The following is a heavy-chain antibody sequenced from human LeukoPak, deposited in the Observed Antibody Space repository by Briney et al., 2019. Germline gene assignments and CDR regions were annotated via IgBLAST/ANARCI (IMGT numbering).Heavy chain of an antibody. V-gene: IGHV3-23*01. CDR3: AKALLGGYGSGSYYNSDYYGMDV. CDR2: ISGSGGST. D-gene: IGHD3-10*01. Sequence: GGSLRLSCAASGFTFSSYAMSGVRQAPGKGLEWVSAISGSGGSTYYADSVKGRFTISRDNSENTLYLQMNSLRAEDTAVYYCAKALLGGYGSGSYYNSDYYGMDVWGQGTTVTVSS. J-gene: IGHJ6*02. CDR1: GFTFSSYA.